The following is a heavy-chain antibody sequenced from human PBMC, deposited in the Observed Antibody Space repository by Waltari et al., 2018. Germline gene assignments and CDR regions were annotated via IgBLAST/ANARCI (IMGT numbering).Heavy chain of an antibody. V-gene: IGHV3-30*04. CDR2: VSYDGSRQ. J-gene: IGHJ6*03. CDR3: ARAYSNYDFFQYMDV. CDR1: GPNFNSFA. Sequence: QVQLVESGGGVVQPGRSLRLSCAASGPNFNSFAMHWVRRAPGKGLGWVAVVSYDGSRQYYADSVKGRFTISRDNFRNTLFLQMNGLTTEDTAVYYCARAYSNYDFFQYMDVWGRGTTVTVSS. D-gene: IGHD4-4*01.